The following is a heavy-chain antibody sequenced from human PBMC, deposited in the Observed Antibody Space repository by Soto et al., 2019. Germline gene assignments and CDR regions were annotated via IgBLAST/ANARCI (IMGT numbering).Heavy chain of an antibody. CDR1: GYTFTGYY. CDR3: ARSSCTNGVCLPSYYFDY. V-gene: IGHV1-2*02. CDR2: ISPNSGGT. D-gene: IGHD2-8*01. Sequence: ASVKFSCKAAGYTFTGYYIHWVRQAPGQGLEWMGWISPNSGGTNYAQKFLGRVTMTRDTSISTAYMELSSLRSDDTAIYYCARSSCTNGVCLPSYYFDYWGPGTLVTVSS. J-gene: IGHJ4*02.